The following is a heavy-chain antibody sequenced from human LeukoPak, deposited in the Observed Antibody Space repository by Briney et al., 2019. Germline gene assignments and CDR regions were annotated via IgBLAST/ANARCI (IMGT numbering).Heavy chain of an antibody. CDR3: ARSSGSYSVRLDY. J-gene: IGHJ4*02. D-gene: IGHD1-26*01. Sequence: GGSLRLSCAASGFTFSDYNMRWIRQAPGKGLEWVSSISRSGSTKYYADSVKGRFTISRDNAKNSLFLQMNSLRAEDTAVYYCARSSGSYSVRLDYWGQGTLVTVSS. CDR1: GFTFSDYN. V-gene: IGHV3-11*01. CDR2: ISRSGSTK.